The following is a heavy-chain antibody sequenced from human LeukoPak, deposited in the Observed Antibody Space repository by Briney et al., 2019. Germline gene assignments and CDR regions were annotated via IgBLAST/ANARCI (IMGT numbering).Heavy chain of an antibody. CDR1: GFTFSSYE. Sequence: GGSLRLSCAASGFTFSSYEMNWVRQAPGKGLEWVSSISSSSSYIYYADSVKGRFTISRDNAKNSLYLQMNSLRAEDTAVYYCARGGSGSYYNVGVGWGQGTLVTVSS. D-gene: IGHD3-10*01. V-gene: IGHV3-21*01. CDR2: ISSSSSYI. CDR3: ARGGSGSYYNVGVG. J-gene: IGHJ4*02.